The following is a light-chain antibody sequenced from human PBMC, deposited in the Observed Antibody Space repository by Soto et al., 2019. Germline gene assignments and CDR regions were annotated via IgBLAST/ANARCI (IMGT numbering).Light chain of an antibody. CDR2: DAS. CDR1: QSVSSS. Sequence: EIVLTQSPATLSLSPGERATLSCRASQSVSSSLAWFQQKPGQAPRLLIYDASNRATGIPARFSGSGSGTDFTLTISSLEPEDFAVYYRQHRHNWPTWTFGQGTKVDIK. CDR3: QHRHNWPTWT. V-gene: IGKV3-11*01. J-gene: IGKJ1*01.